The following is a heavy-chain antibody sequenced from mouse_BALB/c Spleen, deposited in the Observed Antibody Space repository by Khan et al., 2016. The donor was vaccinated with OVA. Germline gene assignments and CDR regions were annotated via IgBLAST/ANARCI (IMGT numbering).Heavy chain of an antibody. Sequence: QIQLVQSGAELARPGASVKMSCKASGYTFTSYTIHWVQQRPGQGLEWIGYINPRSGYTNYNQKFKDKATLTADKSSSTAYMQLSSLTSEDSAVYYCARRTTGYAMDYWGQGTSVTVSS. CDR1: GYTFTSYT. CDR2: INPRSGYT. CDR3: ARRTTGYAMDY. J-gene: IGHJ4*01. D-gene: IGHD2-14*01. V-gene: IGHV1-4*01.